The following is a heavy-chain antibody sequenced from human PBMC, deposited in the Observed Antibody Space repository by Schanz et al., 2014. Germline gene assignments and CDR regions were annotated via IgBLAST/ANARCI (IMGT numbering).Heavy chain of an antibody. CDR3: AKSGSSAGYDYFDQ. V-gene: IGHV3-33*03. CDR2: IWYDGSNK. J-gene: IGHJ4*02. Sequence: QVQLVESGGGVVQPGRSLRLSCAASGFTFSSYGMHWVRQAPGKGLEWVAVIWYDGSNKYYADSVKGRVTISRDNSNNTLFLQMNSLRVEDTAVYYCAKSGSSAGYDYFDQWGQGTLVTVSS. CDR1: GFTFSSYG. D-gene: IGHD5-12*01.